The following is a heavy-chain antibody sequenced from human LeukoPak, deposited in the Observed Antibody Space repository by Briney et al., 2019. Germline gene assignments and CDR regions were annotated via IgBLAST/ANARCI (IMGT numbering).Heavy chain of an antibody. CDR3: ARESYCYGPFDY. J-gene: IGHJ4*02. V-gene: IGHV3-30*01. CDR2: ISYDGSNK. CDR1: GFTFSSYA. D-gene: IGHD5-18*01. Sequence: GRSLRLSCAASGFTFSSYAMHWVRQAPGKGLEWVAVISYDGSNKYYADSVKGRFTISRDNSKNTLYLQMNSLRAEDTAVYYCARESYCYGPFDYWGQGTLVTVSS.